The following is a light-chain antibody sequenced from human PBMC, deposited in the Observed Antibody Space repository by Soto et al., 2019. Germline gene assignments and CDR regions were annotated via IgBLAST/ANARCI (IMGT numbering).Light chain of an antibody. CDR3: MRGLQTPPT. J-gene: IGKJ5*01. CDR2: LGS. V-gene: IGKV2-28*01. CDR1: QSLLHSNGYNF. Sequence: DIVMTQSPLSLPVTPGEPASISCRSSQSLLHSNGYNFLDWYLTKQGQSPQLLIYLGSSRSSGVPDRFSGSGSGTDFTLKIDRVEAEEVGTYDGMRGLQTPPTFGQGTRLEIK.